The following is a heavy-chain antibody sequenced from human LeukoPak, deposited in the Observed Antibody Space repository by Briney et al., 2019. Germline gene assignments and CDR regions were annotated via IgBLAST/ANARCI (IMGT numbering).Heavy chain of an antibody. Sequence: SETLSLTCTVSGGSISSGGYYWSWIRQPPGKGLEWIGYIYYSGSTNYNPSLKSRVTISVDTSKNQFSLKLSSVTAADTAVYYCARDGRDGYNRRLDYWGQGTLVTVSS. CDR3: ARDGRDGYNRRLDY. CDR1: GGSISSGGYY. V-gene: IGHV4-61*08. D-gene: IGHD5-24*01. CDR2: IYYSGST. J-gene: IGHJ4*02.